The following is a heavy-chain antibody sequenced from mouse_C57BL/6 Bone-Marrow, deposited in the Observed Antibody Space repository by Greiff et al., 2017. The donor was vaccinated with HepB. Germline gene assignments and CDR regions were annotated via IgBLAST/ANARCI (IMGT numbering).Heavy chain of an antibody. D-gene: IGHD2-2*01. CDR2: IQPNSGST. J-gene: IGHJ3*01. CDR3: AGGYPFAY. CDR1: GYTFTSYW. V-gene: IGHV1-64*01. Sequence: QIQLQQPGAELVKPGASVKLSCKASGYTFTSYWMHWVKQRPGQGLEWIGMIQPNSGSTNYNEKFKSKATLTADKSSSTAYMQLSSLTCEDSAVYYCAGGYPFAYWGQGTLVTVSA.